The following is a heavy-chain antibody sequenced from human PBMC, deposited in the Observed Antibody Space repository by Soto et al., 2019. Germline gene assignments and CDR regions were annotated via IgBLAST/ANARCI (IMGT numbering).Heavy chain of an antibody. D-gene: IGHD6-19*01. CDR1: GFTFSSYA. CDR2: ISGSGGST. V-gene: IGHV3-23*01. CDR3: ARDYQWPQSTDAFDI. Sequence: PGGSLRLSCAASGFTFSSYAMSWVRQAPGKGLEWVSAISGSGGSTYYADSVKGRFTISRDNSKNTLYLQMNSLRAEDTAVYYCARDYQWPQSTDAFDIWGQGTMVTVSS. J-gene: IGHJ3*02.